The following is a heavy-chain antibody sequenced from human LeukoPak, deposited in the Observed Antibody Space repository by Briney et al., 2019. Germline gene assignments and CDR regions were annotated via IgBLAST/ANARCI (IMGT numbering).Heavy chain of an antibody. J-gene: IGHJ4*02. V-gene: IGHV1-69*01. Sequence: SVKVSCKASGGTFSSYAISWVRQAPGQGLKWMGGIIPIFGTANYAQKFQGRVTITADESTSTAYMELSSLRSEDTAVYYCAVGRDGYNSRRYYFDYWGQGTLVTVSS. D-gene: IGHD5-24*01. CDR1: GGTFSSYA. CDR3: AVGRDGYNSRRYYFDY. CDR2: IIPIFGTA.